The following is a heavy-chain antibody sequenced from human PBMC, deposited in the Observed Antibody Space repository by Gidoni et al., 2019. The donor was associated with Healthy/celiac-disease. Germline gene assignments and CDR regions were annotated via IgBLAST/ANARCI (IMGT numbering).Heavy chain of an antibody. CDR2: MNPNSGNT. CDR1: GYTFTSYD. J-gene: IGHJ6*02. V-gene: IGHV1-8*01. D-gene: IGHD3-22*01. Sequence: QVQLVQSGAEVKKPGASVKVSCKASGYTFTSYDINWVRQATGQVLEWMGWMNPNSGNTGYAQKFQGRVTMTRNTSISTAYMELSSLRSEDTAVYYCASYSSGYLPYYYGMDVWGQGTTVTVSS. CDR3: ASYSSGYLPYYYGMDV.